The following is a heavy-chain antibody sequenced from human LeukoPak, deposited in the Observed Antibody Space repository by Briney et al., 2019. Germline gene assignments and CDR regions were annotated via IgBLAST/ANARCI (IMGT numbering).Heavy chain of an antibody. V-gene: IGHV4-34*01. CDR2: INPGGST. CDR1: GGSFSGYY. CDR3: ARYAAGYYYFYMDV. Sequence: SETLSLSCVVFGGSFSGYYMSWVRQPPGKGLEWIGEINPGGSTDYNPPLKSRVTISMDTSKKQFSLNLTPVSAADTAVSYCARYAAGYYYFYMDVWGKGTSVTVSS. D-gene: IGHD2-15*01. J-gene: IGHJ6*03.